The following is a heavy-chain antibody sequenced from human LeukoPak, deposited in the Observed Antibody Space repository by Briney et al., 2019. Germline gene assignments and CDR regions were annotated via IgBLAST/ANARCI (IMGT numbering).Heavy chain of an antibody. CDR3: ARASAAAFDY. Sequence: SETLSLTCTVSGGSISSHYWGWIRQPAGGGLEWIGRIYSTGSTNYSPSLKGRVTISVDTSKSQFSLMLNSVTAADTAVYFCARASAAAFDYWGQGTLVTVSS. J-gene: IGHJ4*02. D-gene: IGHD6-13*01. CDR2: IYSTGST. CDR1: GGSISSHY. V-gene: IGHV4-4*07.